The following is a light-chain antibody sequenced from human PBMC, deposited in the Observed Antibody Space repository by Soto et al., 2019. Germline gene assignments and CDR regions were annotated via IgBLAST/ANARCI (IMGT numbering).Light chain of an antibody. J-gene: IGLJ2*01. CDR1: SSDVGGYNY. V-gene: IGLV2-11*01. Sequence: QSALTQPRSVSGSPGQSVTISCTGTSSDVGGYNYVSWYQQHPGKAPKLMIYDVSKRPSGVPDRFSGSKSGNTASLTISGLQAEDEADYYCCSYAGSYNCLPLFGGGTKLTVL. CDR2: DVS. CDR3: CSYAGSYNCLPL.